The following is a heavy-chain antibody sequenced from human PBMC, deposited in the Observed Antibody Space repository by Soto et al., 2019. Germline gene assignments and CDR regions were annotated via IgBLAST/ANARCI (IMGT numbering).Heavy chain of an antibody. CDR2: IGGRGNSA. J-gene: IGHJ3*01. D-gene: IGHD5-12*01. V-gene: IGHV3-23*01. Sequence: GGSLRLSCAASGFIFTNYAMNWVRQAPGKGLEWVSVIGGRGNSAYYADSVQGRFTISRDNSKNTLSPQMSSLTADDTAIYYCVREGRGSFDFWGRGTMVTVSS. CDR3: VREGRGSFDF. CDR1: GFIFTNYA.